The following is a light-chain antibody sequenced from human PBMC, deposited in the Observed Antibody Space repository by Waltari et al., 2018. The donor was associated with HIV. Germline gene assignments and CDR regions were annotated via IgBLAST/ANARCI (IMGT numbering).Light chain of an antibody. J-gene: IGLJ3*02. CDR3: QAWGSSTSGV. V-gene: IGLV3-1*01. Sequence: SYEVTQPPSVAVSPGQTDSITCSGYELGDKYTCWYLQKPGQSPLLVIYQDNKRPSGIPERFSGSSSGHTATLTISGTLPMDEADYYCQAWGSSTSGVFGTGTKLTVL. CDR1: ELGDKY. CDR2: QDN.